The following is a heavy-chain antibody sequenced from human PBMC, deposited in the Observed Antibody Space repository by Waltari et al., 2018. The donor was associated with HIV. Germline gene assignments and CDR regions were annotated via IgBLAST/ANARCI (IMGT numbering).Heavy chain of an antibody. J-gene: IGHJ4*02. V-gene: IGHV1-3*01. D-gene: IGHD2-21*01. CDR1: GYTFINYA. Sequence: QVQLVQSGAEVKKPGASVKVSCKASGYTFINYAIHWVRQAPGQGLEWMGWVDGGHGNTKYPQKFQDRVTITRDTSASTAYMELSSLTSEDTAVYFCARGPSEKSIYWGQGTLVTVSS. CDR3: ARGPSEKSIY. CDR2: VDGGHGNT.